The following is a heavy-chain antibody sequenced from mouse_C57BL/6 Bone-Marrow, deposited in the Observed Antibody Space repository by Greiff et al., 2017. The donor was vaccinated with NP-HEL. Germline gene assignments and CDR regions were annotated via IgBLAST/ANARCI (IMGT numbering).Heavy chain of an antibody. CDR1: GFTFSSYG. V-gene: IGHV5-6*01. D-gene: IGHD4-1*01. CDR3: ARQKLGRGMDY. J-gene: IGHJ4*01. Sequence: EVMLVESGGDLVKPGGSLKLSCAASGFTFSSYGMSWVRQTPDKRLEWVATISSGGSYTYYPDSLKGRFTISRDNAKNTLYLQMSRLKSEDTAMYYCARQKLGRGMDYWGQGTSVTVSS. CDR2: ISSGGSYT.